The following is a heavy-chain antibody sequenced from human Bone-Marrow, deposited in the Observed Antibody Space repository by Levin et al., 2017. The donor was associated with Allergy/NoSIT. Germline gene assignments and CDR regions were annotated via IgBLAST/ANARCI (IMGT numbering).Heavy chain of an antibody. CDR3: AKPYCSSTSCYRTPKSRPNYYMDG. Sequence: GGSLRLSCAASGFTFSSYAMSWVRQAPGKGLEWVSAISGSGGSTYYADSVKGRFTISRDNSKNTLYLQMNSLRAEDTAVYYCAKPYCSSTSCYRTPKSRPNYYMDGWGKGTTVTVSS. CDR1: GFTFSSYA. V-gene: IGHV3-23*01. CDR2: ISGSGGST. D-gene: IGHD2-2*02. J-gene: IGHJ6*03.